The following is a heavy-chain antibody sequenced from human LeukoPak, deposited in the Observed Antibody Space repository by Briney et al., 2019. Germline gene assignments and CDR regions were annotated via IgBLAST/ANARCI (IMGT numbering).Heavy chain of an antibody. V-gene: IGHV3-74*01. CDR2: INSDGSST. CDR3: ARRSCSSTSCYRGYYYGSGSFYFDY. D-gene: IGHD2-2*02. Sequence: GGSLRLSCAASGFTFSSYWMHWVRQAPGKGLVWVSRINSDGSSTSYADSVKGRFTISRDNAKNTLYLQMNSLRAEDTAVYYCARRSCSSTSCYRGYYYGSGSFYFDYWGQGTLVTVSS. CDR1: GFTFSSYW. J-gene: IGHJ4*02.